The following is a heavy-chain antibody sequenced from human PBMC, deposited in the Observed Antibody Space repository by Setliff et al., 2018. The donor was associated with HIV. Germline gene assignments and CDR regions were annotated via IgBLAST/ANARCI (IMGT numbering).Heavy chain of an antibody. CDR2: INPNSGGT. V-gene: IGHV1-2*02. D-gene: IGHD2-8*02. CDR3: ARGAGNPHWYYYYYIDV. Sequence: ASVKVSCKASGYTLAGYFMHWVRQAPGQGLEWMGWINPNSGGTNYAQKFQGRVTMTRDTSISTAYLDLSRLRSDDTAVYYCARGAGNPHWYYYYYIDVWGKGTMVTVS. CDR1: GYTLAGYF. J-gene: IGHJ6*03.